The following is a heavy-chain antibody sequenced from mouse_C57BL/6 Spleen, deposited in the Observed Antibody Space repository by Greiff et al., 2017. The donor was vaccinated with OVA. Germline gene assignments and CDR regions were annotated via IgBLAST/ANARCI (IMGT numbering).Heavy chain of an antibody. CDR3: QGYDYAPYFDY. CDR2: IRLKSDNYAT. CDR1: GFTFSNYW. Sequence: EVKLMESGGGLVQPGGSMKLSCVASGFTFSNYWMNWVRQSPEKGLEWVAQIRLKSDNYATHYAESVKGRFTISRDDSKSSVYLQMNNLRAEDTGIYYCQGYDYAPYFDYWGQGTTLTVSS. D-gene: IGHD2-4*01. J-gene: IGHJ2*01. V-gene: IGHV6-3*01.